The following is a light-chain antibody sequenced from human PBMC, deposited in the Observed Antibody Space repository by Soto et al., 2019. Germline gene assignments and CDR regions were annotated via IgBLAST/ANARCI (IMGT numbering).Light chain of an antibody. Sequence: DIQMTQSPSTLSAYVGDRVTITCRASQDIDTWLAWYQQKPGKAPKLLIHRASSLQSGVPSRFSGSGSGTALTLTISSLQPDDFATYYCQQYSTYPYTFGQGTKLEIK. CDR1: QDIDTW. CDR3: QQYSTYPYT. J-gene: IGKJ2*01. CDR2: RAS. V-gene: IGKV1-5*03.